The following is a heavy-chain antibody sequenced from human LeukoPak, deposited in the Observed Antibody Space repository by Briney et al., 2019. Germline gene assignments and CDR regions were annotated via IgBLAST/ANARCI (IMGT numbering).Heavy chain of an antibody. V-gene: IGHV4-38-2*02. Sequence: SETLSLTCTVSGYSISSGYYWGWIRQPPGKGLEWIGSIYHSGSTYYNPSLKSRVTISVDTSKNQFSLKLSSVTAADTDVYYCASYYGGKPVDYWGQGTLVTVSS. D-gene: IGHD4-23*01. CDR3: ASYYGGKPVDY. CDR1: GYSISSGYY. CDR2: IYHSGST. J-gene: IGHJ4*02.